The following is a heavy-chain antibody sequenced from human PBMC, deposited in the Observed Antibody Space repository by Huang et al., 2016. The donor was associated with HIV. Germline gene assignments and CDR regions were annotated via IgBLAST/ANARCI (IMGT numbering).Heavy chain of an antibody. V-gene: IGHV3-23*01. Sequence: EVHLLESGGGLVQPGGSLRLSCAASGFSFSSSAMSWVRQDPGRGLELVSTVSNSASSRHYSDSVRGRFTISRDNSKDTLYLQMNSLRAEDTALYYCAKDLVTYDSSGSVWGQGTLVTVSS. CDR3: AKDLVTYDSSGSV. J-gene: IGHJ4*02. D-gene: IGHD3-22*01. CDR2: VSNSASSR. CDR1: GFSFSSSA.